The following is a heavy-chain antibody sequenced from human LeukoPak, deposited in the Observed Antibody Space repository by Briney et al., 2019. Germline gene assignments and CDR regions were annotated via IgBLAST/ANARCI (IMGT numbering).Heavy chain of an antibody. J-gene: IGHJ4*02. V-gene: IGHV3-20*04. CDR3: AREAAYYFDY. CDR1: GFTFDDYG. Sequence: GGSLRLSCAASGFTFDDYGMSWVRHAPGKGLEWVSGINWSGGNTVYADSVKGRFTISGDNVKNSLCLQMNSLRAEDTAVYYCAREAAYYFDYWGQGTLVTVSS. CDR2: INWSGGNT. D-gene: IGHD2-15*01.